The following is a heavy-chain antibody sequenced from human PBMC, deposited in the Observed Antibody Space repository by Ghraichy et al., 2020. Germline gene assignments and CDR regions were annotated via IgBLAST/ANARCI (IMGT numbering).Heavy chain of an antibody. CDR1: GYTFTSYY. J-gene: IGHJ4*02. CDR2: INPSGGST. Sequence: ASVKVSCKASGYTFTSYYMHWVRQAPGQGLEWMGIINPSGGSTSYAQKFQGRVTMTRDTSTSTVYMELSSLRSEDTAVYYCARDRSARDIVVVVAATIVSWYFDYWGQGTLVTVSS. D-gene: IGHD2-15*01. V-gene: IGHV1-46*01. CDR3: ARDRSARDIVVVVAATIVSWYFDY.